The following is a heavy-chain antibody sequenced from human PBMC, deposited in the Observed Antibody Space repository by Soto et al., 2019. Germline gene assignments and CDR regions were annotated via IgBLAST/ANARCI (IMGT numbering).Heavy chain of an antibody. CDR2: IYYSGST. J-gene: IGHJ4*02. CDR1: GGSISSYY. V-gene: IGHV4-59*01. CDR3: ARGYDFWSGSLIDY. D-gene: IGHD3-3*01. Sequence: SETLSLTCTVSGGSISSYYWSWIRQPPGKGLEWIGYIYYSGSTNYSPSLKSRVTISVDTSKNQFSLKLSSVTAADTAVYYCARGYDFWSGSLIDYWGQGTLVTVSS.